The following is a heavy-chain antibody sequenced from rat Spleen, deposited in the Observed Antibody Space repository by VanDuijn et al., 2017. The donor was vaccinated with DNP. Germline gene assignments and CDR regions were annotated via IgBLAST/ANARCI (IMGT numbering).Heavy chain of an antibody. CDR2: ISPSGDST. CDR3: ARQDPLLLTLFAN. CDR1: GITFSYYV. Sequence: EVQLVESGGALVQPGRSLKLSCAASGITFSYYVMHWIRQAPTKGLEWVASISPSGDSTYYRDSVKGRFTISRDNAKSTLFLQMDSLRSEDTATYYCARQDPLLLTLFANWGQGTLVTVSS. V-gene: IGHV5-19*01. D-gene: IGHD1-1*01. J-gene: IGHJ3*01.